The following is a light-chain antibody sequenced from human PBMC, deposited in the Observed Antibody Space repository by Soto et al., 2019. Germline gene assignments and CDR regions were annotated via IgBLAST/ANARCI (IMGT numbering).Light chain of an antibody. J-gene: IGLJ1*01. CDR1: GRDIGGYNF. CDR3: NSYRSMSTYV. Sequence: QSALTQPASVSGSPGQSITISCTGTGRDIGGYNFVSWYQQHPGKAPKVLIYDVKNRPSGVSNRFSGSKSGSTASLTISGHQAEDEADYYCNSYRSMSTYVFGTGTKVTLL. CDR2: DVK. V-gene: IGLV2-14*03.